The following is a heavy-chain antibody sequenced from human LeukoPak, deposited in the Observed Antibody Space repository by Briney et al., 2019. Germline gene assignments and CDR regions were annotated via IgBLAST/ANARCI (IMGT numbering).Heavy chain of an antibody. Sequence: SETLSLTCAVYGGSFSGYYWSWIRQPAGKGLEWIGRIYTSGSTNYNPSLKSRVTISVDTSKNQFSLKLSSVTPEDTAVYYCARNVRLGSGELSFAPFKNWFDPWGQGTLVTVSS. CDR1: GGSFSGYY. V-gene: IGHV4-59*10. D-gene: IGHD3-16*02. CDR3: ARNVRLGSGELSFAPFKNWFDP. J-gene: IGHJ5*02. CDR2: IYTSGST.